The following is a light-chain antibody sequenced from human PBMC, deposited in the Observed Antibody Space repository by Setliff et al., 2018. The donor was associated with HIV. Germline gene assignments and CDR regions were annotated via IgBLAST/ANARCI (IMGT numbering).Light chain of an antibody. CDR2: DVT. J-gene: IGLJ1*01. CDR3: SSFAGRLHV. V-gene: IGLV2-11*01. CDR1: SSDVGSYNY. Sequence: QSALTQPRSVSGSPGQSVTIPCTGTSSDVGSYNYVTWYQQHPGKVPKLMIYDVTRRPSGVPDRFFGSRSGNTASLTISGLQAEDEADYYCSSFAGRLHVFGTGTKVTVL.